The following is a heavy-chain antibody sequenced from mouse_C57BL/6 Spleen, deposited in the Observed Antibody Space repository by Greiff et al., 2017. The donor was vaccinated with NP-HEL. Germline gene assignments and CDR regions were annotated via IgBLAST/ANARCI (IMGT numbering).Heavy chain of an antibody. CDR3: ARSYGSSYVWYFDV. V-gene: IGHV1-72*01. CDR2: IDPNSGGT. J-gene: IGHJ1*03. Sequence: QVQLKQPGAELVKPGASVKLSCKASGYTFTSYWMHWVKQRPGRGLEWIGRIDPNSGGTKYNEKFKNKATLTVDKPSSTAYMQLSSLTSEDSAVYYCARSYGSSYVWYFDVWGTGTTVTVSS. CDR1: GYTFTSYW. D-gene: IGHD1-1*01.